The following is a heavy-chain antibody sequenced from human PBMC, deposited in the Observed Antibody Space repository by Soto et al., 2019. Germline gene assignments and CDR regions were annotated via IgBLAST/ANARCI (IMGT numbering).Heavy chain of an antibody. Sequence: ASVKVSCKDSGYTFTSYGISWVRQAPGQGLEWMGWISAYNGNTNYAQKLQGRVTMTTDTSTSTACMELRSLRSDDTAVYYCARFATHYYYGMDVWGQGTTVTVSS. J-gene: IGHJ6*02. CDR2: ISAYNGNT. CDR1: GYTFTSYG. CDR3: ARFATHYYYGMDV. V-gene: IGHV1-18*01.